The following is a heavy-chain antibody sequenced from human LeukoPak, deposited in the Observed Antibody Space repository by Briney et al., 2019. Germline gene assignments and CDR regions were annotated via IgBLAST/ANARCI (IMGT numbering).Heavy chain of an antibody. CDR3: AREDIVVVPAATGDYYYYYMDV. V-gene: IGHV1-46*01. CDR1: GYTFTSYY. CDR2: INPSGGST. D-gene: IGHD2-2*01. J-gene: IGHJ6*03. Sequence: PMASVKVSCKASGYTFTSYYMHWVRQAPGQGLEWMGIINPSGGSTSYAQKFQGRVTMTRDTSTSTVYMELSSLRSEDTAVYYCAREDIVVVPAATGDYYYYYMDVWGKGTTVTVSS.